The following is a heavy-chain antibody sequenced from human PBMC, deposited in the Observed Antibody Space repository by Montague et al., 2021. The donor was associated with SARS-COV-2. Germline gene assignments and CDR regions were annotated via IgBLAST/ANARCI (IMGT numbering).Heavy chain of an antibody. D-gene: IGHD3-22*01. Sequence: TLSLTCTVSGGSISSGGSYWSWIRQHPGKGLEWIGYIYHTGSTHYXPSLKSRVVISKETSKNHFSLNLSSVTAADSAVYYCARDSGYYDSSGYSYDAFDIWGQGTKVTVSS. CDR1: GGSISSGGSY. J-gene: IGHJ3*02. CDR2: IYHTGST. V-gene: IGHV4-31*03. CDR3: ARDSGYYDSSGYSYDAFDI.